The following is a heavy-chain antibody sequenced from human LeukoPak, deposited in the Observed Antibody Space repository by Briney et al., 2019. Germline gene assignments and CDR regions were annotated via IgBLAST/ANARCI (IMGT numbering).Heavy chain of an antibody. D-gene: IGHD5-24*01. J-gene: IGHJ4*02. V-gene: IGHV3-30*04. CDR3: ARDLMGY. CDR1: GFTFSSYG. CDR2: ISYDGSNK. Sequence: GGSLRLSCAASGFTFSSYGMHWVRQAPGKGLEWVAIISYDGSNKYYVDSVKGRFTISRDNAKNSLYLQMNSLRAEDTAVYYCARDLMGYWGQGTLVTVSS.